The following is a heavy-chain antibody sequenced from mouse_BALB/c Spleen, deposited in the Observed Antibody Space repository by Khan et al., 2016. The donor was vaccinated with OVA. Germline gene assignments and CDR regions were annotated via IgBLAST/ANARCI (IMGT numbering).Heavy chain of an antibody. D-gene: IGHD2-1*01. CDR3: TTLEGNRFAF. J-gene: IGHJ3*01. V-gene: IGHV14-3*02. CDR1: GFNIKDTY. CDR2: IDPPNDDS. Sequence: VQLKESGAELVKPGASVKLSCSASGFNIKDTYIHWMKQRPEQGLEWIGRIDPPNDDSKYGPKFQAKATLTADTSSNTAYLQLSSLTSEDTAVYYSTTLEGNRFAFWGQGTLVSVSA.